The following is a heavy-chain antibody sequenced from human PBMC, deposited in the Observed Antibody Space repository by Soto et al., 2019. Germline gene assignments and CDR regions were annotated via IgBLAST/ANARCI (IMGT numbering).Heavy chain of an antibody. Sequence: EVQLLESGGGLVQPGGSLRLSCAASGFTFSNYAMSWVRQAPGKGLEWVSGISGSGGSTDYADSVKGRFTISRDNVKTTLYVQMNSLRVEDTAVYYCAKAVGVYYYYGMDVWGQGTTVTISS. CDR2: ISGSGGST. CDR1: GFTFSNYA. V-gene: IGHV3-23*01. D-gene: IGHD3-3*01. CDR3: AKAVGVYYYYGMDV. J-gene: IGHJ6*02.